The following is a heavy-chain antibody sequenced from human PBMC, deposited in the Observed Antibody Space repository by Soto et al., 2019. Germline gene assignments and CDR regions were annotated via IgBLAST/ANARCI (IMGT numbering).Heavy chain of an antibody. CDR1: GFSYSTYW. J-gene: IGHJ4*02. CDR3: ARVLRFLQWLSRSYYFDS. D-gene: IGHD3-3*01. Sequence: PGGSLRLSCAASGFSYSTYWMSWVRQAPGKGLEWVANIKPDGSEKYYVDSVKGRFTISRDNAKDSLYLQMNSLRAEDTAVYYCARVLRFLQWLSRSYYFDSWGQGTLVTVSS. CDR2: IKPDGSEK. V-gene: IGHV3-7*04.